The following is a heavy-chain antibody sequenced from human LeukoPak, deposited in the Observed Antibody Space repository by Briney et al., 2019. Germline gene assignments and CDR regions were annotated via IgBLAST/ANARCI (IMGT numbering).Heavy chain of an antibody. J-gene: IGHJ4*02. CDR1: GLSNYW. CDR3: AKGQTWASVYFDS. D-gene: IGHD7-27*01. CDR2: INPAGSTT. Sequence: PGGSLRLSCAASGLSNYWVHWVRQAPGKGLVWVSRINPAGSTTNYADSVKGRFTISRDNAKNTLYLQMNSLRAEDTAVYYCAKGQTWASVYFDSWGQGTLVTVSS. V-gene: IGHV3-74*01.